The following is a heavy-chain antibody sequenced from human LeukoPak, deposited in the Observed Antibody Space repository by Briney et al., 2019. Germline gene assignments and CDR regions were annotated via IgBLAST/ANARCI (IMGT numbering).Heavy chain of an antibody. CDR1: GFTFSNYG. J-gene: IGHJ5*02. CDR2: IRYDGNNK. D-gene: IGHD2-15*01. CDR3: ARVVYWCSGGSCYGSWFDP. Sequence: GGSLRLSCVASGFTFSNYGMHWVRQAPGKGLEWVAFIRYDGNNKYYADSVKGRFTISRDNSKNTLYLQMSSLRSDDTAVYYCARVVYWCSGGSCYGSWFDPWGQGTLVTVSS. V-gene: IGHV3-30*02.